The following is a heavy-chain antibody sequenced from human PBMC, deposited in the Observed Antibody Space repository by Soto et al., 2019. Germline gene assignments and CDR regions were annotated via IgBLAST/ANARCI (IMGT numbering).Heavy chain of an antibody. CDR3: ARDSNECFDF. CDR2: ISTSSSYI. D-gene: IGHD3-3*01. CDR1: GFTFSSYS. V-gene: IGHV3-21*01. Sequence: EVQLVESGGGLVKPGGSLRLSCADSGFTFSSYSMNWVRQAPGKGLEWVSSISTSSSYIYYADSVKGRFTISRDNAKNSLYLQMNSLRAEDTAVYYCARDSNECFDFWGQGTLVTVSS. J-gene: IGHJ4*02.